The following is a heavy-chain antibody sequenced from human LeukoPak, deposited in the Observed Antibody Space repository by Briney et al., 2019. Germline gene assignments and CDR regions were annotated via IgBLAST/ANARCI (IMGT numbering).Heavy chain of an antibody. CDR2: INPNSGGT. D-gene: IGHD6-19*01. Sequence: ASVKVSCKASGYTFTGYYMHWVRQAPGQGLEWMGWINPNSGGTNYAQKFQGRVTMTRDTSISTAYMELSRLRSDDTAVYYCARDPSEYSSGWSSRDYWGQGTLVTVSS. CDR3: ARDPSEYSSGWSSRDY. V-gene: IGHV1-2*02. J-gene: IGHJ4*02. CDR1: GYTFTGYY.